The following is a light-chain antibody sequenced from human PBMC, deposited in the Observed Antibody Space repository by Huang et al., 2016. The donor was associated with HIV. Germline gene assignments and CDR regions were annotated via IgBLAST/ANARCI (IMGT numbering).Light chain of an antibody. CDR2: GAS. V-gene: IGKV3-20*01. Sequence: ELVLTQSPGTLSLSPGEGATLSCRASQSVTRSYLAWYQQRPGQAPRLLIYGASSRATGIPDRVSGSGSGTDFTLTISRLEPEDFAVYYCQQYGSSPRAFGQGTKVEIK. CDR1: QSVTRSY. J-gene: IGKJ1*01. CDR3: QQYGSSPRA.